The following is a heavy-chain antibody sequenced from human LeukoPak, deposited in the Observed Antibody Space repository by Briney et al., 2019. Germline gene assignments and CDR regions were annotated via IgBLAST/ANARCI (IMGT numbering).Heavy chain of an antibody. J-gene: IGHJ6*03. CDR2: INPNSGGT. CDR3: ARGGDPYDYYYMDV. Sequence: ASVKVSCKASGYTFTGYYMHWVRQAPGQGLEWMGWINPNSGGTNYAQEFQGRVTMTRDASISTAYMELSRLRSDDTAVYYCARGGDPYDYYYMDVWGKGTTVTVSS. D-gene: IGHD7-27*01. CDR1: GYTFTGYY. V-gene: IGHV1-2*02.